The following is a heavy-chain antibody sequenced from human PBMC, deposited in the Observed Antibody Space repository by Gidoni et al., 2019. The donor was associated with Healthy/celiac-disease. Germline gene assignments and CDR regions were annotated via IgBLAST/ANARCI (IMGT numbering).Heavy chain of an antibody. Sequence: QVQLVESGGGVVQPGRSLRLSCAASGFTFSSYGMHWVRQAPGKGLEWVAVIWYDGSNKYYADSVKGRFTISRDNSKNTLYLQMNSLRAEDTAVYYCARMVEWLSPDWYFDLWGRGTLVTVSS. CDR1: GFTFSSYG. J-gene: IGHJ2*01. CDR2: IWYDGSNK. D-gene: IGHD3-3*01. CDR3: ARMVEWLSPDWYFDL. V-gene: IGHV3-33*01.